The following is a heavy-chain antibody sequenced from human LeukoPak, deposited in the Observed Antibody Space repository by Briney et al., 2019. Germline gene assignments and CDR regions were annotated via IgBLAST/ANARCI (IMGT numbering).Heavy chain of an antibody. J-gene: IGHJ2*01. Sequence: GGSLRLSCAASGFTFGDYAMHWVRHAPGKGLEEVSLISGDGGSTYYADSVKGRFTISRDNSKNSLYLQMNSLRTEDTALYYCAKDRDGDYRYWYFDLWGRGTLVTVSS. CDR1: GFTFGDYA. V-gene: IGHV3-43*02. CDR2: ISGDGGST. D-gene: IGHD4-17*01. CDR3: AKDRDGDYRYWYFDL.